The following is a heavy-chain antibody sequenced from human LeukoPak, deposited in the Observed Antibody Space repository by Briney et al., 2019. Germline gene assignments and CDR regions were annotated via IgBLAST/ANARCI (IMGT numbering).Heavy chain of an antibody. V-gene: IGHV4-30-2*01. D-gene: IGHD2-2*02. CDR1: GGSISSGGYY. CDR2: IYHSGST. J-gene: IGHJ3*02. Sequence: SQTLSLTCTVSGGSISSGGYYWSWIRQPPGKGLEWIGYIYHSGSTYYNPSLKSRVTISVDRSKNQFSLKLSSVTAADTAVYYCARYCSSTSCYNAFDIWGQGTMVTVSS. CDR3: ARYCSSTSCYNAFDI.